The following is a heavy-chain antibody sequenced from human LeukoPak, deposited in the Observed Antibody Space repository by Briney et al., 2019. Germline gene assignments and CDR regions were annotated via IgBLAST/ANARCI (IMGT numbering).Heavy chain of an antibody. CDR1: DGSFSGYY. Sequence: SETLSLTCAVYDGSFSGYYWSWIRQPPGKGLEWIGEINHSGSTNYNPSLKSRVTISVDTSKNQFSLKLSSVTAADTAVYYCARVGYCSGGSCYLHGMDVWGKGTTVTVSS. CDR2: INHSGST. V-gene: IGHV4-34*01. D-gene: IGHD2-15*01. J-gene: IGHJ6*04. CDR3: ARVGYCSGGSCYLHGMDV.